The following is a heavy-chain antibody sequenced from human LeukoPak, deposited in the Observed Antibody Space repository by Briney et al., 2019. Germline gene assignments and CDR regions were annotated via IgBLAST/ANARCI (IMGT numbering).Heavy chain of an antibody. D-gene: IGHD2-15*01. Sequence: GGSLRLSCAASGFTFTNYPMSWVRQAPGKGLEWVSVISANGDSTHYADSVKGRFTISRDNSKNTVFLQMNSLRAEDTAVYYCARPDCSGGSCGFDYWGQGTLVTVSS. CDR1: GFTFTNYP. CDR2: ISANGDST. CDR3: ARPDCSGGSCGFDY. V-gene: IGHV3-23*01. J-gene: IGHJ4*02.